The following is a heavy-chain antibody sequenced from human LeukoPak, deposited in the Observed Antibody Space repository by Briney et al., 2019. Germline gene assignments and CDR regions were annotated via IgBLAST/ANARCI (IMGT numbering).Heavy chain of an antibody. V-gene: IGHV1-8*03. J-gene: IGHJ3*02. D-gene: IGHD2-2*02. CDR3: ARVRCSSTSCYSRDAFDI. Sequence: ASVKVSCKASGYTFTSYDINWVRQATGQGLEWMGWMNPNSGNTGCAQKFQGRVTITRNTSISTAYMELSSLRSEDTAVYYCARVRCSSTSCYSRDAFDIWGQGTMVTVSS. CDR2: MNPNSGNT. CDR1: GYTFTSYD.